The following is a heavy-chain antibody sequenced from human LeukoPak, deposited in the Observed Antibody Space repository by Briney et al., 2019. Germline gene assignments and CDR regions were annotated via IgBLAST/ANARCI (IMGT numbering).Heavy chain of an antibody. CDR2: ISGSGGST. CDR1: GFTFSSYA. J-gene: IGHJ4*02. Sequence: GGSLRLSCAASGFTFSSYAMSWVRQAPGKGLEWVSAISGSGGSTYYADSVKGRFTISRDNSKNTLYLQMNGLKTEDTAVYYCTLSSSWYGNFDYWGQGTLVTVSS. CDR3: TLSSSWYGNFDY. V-gene: IGHV3-23*01. D-gene: IGHD6-13*01.